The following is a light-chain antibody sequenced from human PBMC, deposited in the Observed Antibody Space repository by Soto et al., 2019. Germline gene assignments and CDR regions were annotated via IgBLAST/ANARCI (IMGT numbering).Light chain of an antibody. J-gene: IGKJ4*01. CDR1: QSINTW. Sequence: DXXXTQSXSXLSASVGDRVTITCRASQSINTWVAWYQQKPGKAPNILIYKASTLEGGVPSRISGSGSGTEFTLTISSLQPDDFATYYCQQYYINPVTFGGGTRVEIK. CDR3: QQYYINPVT. CDR2: KAS. V-gene: IGKV1-5*03.